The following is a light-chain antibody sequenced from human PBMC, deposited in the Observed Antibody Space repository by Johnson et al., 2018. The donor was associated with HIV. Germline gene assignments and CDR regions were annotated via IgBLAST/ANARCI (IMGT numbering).Light chain of an antibody. J-gene: IGLJ1*01. CDR3: EIWHSSLSAGGV. Sequence: QSVLSQPPSVSAAPGQKVTISCSGSSSNIGNNYVAWYQQLPGTAPKLLIYESNKRPSGIPDRFSGSKSGTSATLGITGLQTGDEADYYCEIWHSSLSAGGVFGTGTKVTVL. CDR1: SSNIGNNY. V-gene: IGLV1-51*02. CDR2: ESN.